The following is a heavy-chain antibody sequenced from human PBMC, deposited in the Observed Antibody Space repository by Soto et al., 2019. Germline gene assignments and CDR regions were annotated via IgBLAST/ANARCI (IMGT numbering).Heavy chain of an antibody. V-gene: IGHV4-59*08. CDR2: IYDSGST. J-gene: IGHJ3*02. CDR3: ARHGVFSLLEGGGLLSAFDI. CDR1: GGSISSYY. Sequence: SETLSLTCTVSGGSISSYYWSWIRQPPGKGLEWIGYIYDSGSTNYNPSLKSRVTVSVGTSKNQFSLKLTSVTAADTAVYYCARHGVFSLLEGGGLLSAFDIWGQGTMVTVSS. D-gene: IGHD2-21*02.